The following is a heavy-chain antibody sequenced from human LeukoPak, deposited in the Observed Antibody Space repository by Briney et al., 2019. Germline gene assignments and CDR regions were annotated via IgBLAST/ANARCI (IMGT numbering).Heavy chain of an antibody. CDR1: GGSISSGGYS. D-gene: IGHD3-22*01. CDR2: IYHSGST. J-gene: IGHJ4*02. CDR3: ARHLYYDSSGFDY. Sequence: SQTLSLTCAVSGGSISSGGYSWSWIRQPPGKGLEWIGYIYHSGSTYYNPSLKSRVTISVDRSKNQFSLKLSSVTAADTAVYYCARHLYYDSSGFDYWGQGTLVTVSS. V-gene: IGHV4-30-2*01.